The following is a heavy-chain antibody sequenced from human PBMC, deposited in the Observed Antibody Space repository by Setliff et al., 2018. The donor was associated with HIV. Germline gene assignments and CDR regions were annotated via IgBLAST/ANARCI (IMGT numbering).Heavy chain of an antibody. J-gene: IGHJ6*03. CDR1: GGTFSSYT. D-gene: IGHD5-12*01. V-gene: IGHV1-69*02. CDR3: ARSDIVATISGYYYYYMDV. CDR2: IIPILGIA. Sequence: EASVKVSCKASGGTFSSYTISWVRQAPGQGLEWMGRIIPILGIANYAQKFQGRVTITADKSTSTAYMELSSLRSEDTAVYYCARSDIVATISGYYYYYMDVWGKGTTVTVSS.